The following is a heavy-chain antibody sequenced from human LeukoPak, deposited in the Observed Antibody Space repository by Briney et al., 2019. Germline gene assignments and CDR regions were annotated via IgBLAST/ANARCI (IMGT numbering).Heavy chain of an antibody. V-gene: IGHV4-34*01. D-gene: IGHD6-13*01. Sequence: SETLSLTCAVYGGSFRGYYWSWIRQPPGKGLEWIGEIIHSGSTNYNPSLKSRVTISADTSKNQFSLRLSSVTAADTAVYYCARGMKHSSSIAIDYWGQGTLVTVSS. CDR2: IIHSGST. CDR3: ARGMKHSSSIAIDY. CDR1: GGSFRGYY. J-gene: IGHJ4*02.